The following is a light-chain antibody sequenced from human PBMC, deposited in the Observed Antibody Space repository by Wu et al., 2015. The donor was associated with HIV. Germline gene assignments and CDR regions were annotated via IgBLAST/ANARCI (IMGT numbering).Light chain of an antibody. J-gene: IGKJ4*01. CDR2: DAS. Sequence: VLTQSPATLSLSPGERATLSCRASQNINSFLAWFQQKPGQAPRLLIHDASNRATDIPARFSGSGSGTDFTLTIISLEPEDFATYYCQQRSSWPLTFGGGTKVEIK. CDR1: QNINSF. CDR3: QQRSSWPLT. V-gene: IGKV3-11*01.